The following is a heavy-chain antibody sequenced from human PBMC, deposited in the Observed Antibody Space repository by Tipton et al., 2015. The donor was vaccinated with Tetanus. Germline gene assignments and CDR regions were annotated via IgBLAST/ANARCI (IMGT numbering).Heavy chain of an antibody. V-gene: IGHV4-34*09. Sequence: TLSLTCAVYGGSFSGYYWSWIRQPPGKGLEWIGEINHSGSTNYNPSLKSRVTISVDTSKNQFSLKLSSVTAADTAVYYCARKGLAQPAFDIWGQGTMVTVSS. J-gene: IGHJ3*02. CDR2: INHSGST. D-gene: IGHD6-19*01. CDR3: ARKGLAQPAFDI. CDR1: GGSFSGYY.